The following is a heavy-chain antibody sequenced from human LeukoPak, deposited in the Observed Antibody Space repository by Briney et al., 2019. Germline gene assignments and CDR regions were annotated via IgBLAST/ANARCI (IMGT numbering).Heavy chain of an antibody. J-gene: IGHJ4*02. V-gene: IGHV1-69*04. D-gene: IGHD4-11*01. CDR3: ARGMGYSNYYFDY. CDR2: IIPIFGIA. CDR1: GGTVSSYV. Sequence: GASVKVSCKPSGGTVSSYVISWVRQAPGQGLEWMGRIIPIFGIANYAQKFQGRVTITADKSTSTAYMELSSLRYEDTAVYYCARGMGYSNYYFDYWGQGTLVTVSS.